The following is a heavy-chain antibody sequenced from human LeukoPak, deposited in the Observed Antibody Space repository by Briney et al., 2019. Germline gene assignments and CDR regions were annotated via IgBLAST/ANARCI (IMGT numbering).Heavy chain of an antibody. CDR3: ATTENWYFDL. Sequence: GGSLRLSCAASGFTFSSYDMSWVRQAPGKGLEWVSAISGSGGSTYYADSVKGRFTISRDNSKNTLYLQMNSLRAEDTAVYYCATTENWYFDLWGRGTLVTVSS. V-gene: IGHV3-23*01. CDR2: ISGSGGST. J-gene: IGHJ2*01. CDR1: GFTFSSYD.